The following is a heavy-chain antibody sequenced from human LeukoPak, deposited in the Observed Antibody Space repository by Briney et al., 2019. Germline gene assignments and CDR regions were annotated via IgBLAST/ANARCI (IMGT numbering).Heavy chain of an antibody. CDR1: GFTFSSYW. CDR3: TTESYYYDSSGYFFPPDY. D-gene: IGHD3-22*01. CDR2: IKSKTDGGTT. J-gene: IGHJ4*02. V-gene: IGHV3-15*01. Sequence: GGSLRLSCAASGFTFSSYWMHWVRQAPGKGLEWVGRIKSKTDGGTTDYAAPVKGRFTISRDDSKNTLYLQMNSLKTEDTAVYYCTTESYYYDSSGYFFPPDYWGQGTLVTVSS.